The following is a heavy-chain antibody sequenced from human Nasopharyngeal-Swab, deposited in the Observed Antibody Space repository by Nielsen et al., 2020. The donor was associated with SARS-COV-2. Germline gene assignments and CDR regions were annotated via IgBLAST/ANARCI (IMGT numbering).Heavy chain of an antibody. D-gene: IGHD4-17*01. Sequence: GESLKISCAASGFTFSSYWMHWVRQAPVKVLVWVSRINSDGSSTSYADSVKGRFTISRDNAKNTLYLQMNSLRAEDTAVYYCARDRGGDYGDPEYDAFDIWGQGTMVTVSS. V-gene: IGHV3-74*01. CDR3: ARDRGGDYGDPEYDAFDI. J-gene: IGHJ3*02. CDR1: GFTFSSYW. CDR2: INSDGSST.